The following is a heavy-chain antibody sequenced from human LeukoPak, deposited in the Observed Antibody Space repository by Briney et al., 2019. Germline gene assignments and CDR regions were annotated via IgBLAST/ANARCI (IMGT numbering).Heavy chain of an antibody. CDR1: GFTFSSYS. D-gene: IGHD3-16*01. CDR2: ISSSSSYI. Sequence: GGSLRLSCAASGFTFSSYSMNWVRQAPGKGLEWVSSISSSSSYIYYADSVKGRFTTSRDNAKNSLYLQMNSLRAEDTAVYYCARGLGPSLFRYYGMDVWGQGTTVTVSS. CDR3: ARGLGPSLFRYYGMDV. V-gene: IGHV3-21*01. J-gene: IGHJ6*02.